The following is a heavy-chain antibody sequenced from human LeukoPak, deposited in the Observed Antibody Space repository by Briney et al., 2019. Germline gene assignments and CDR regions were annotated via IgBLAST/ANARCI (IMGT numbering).Heavy chain of an antibody. D-gene: IGHD5-12*01. J-gene: IGHJ4*02. CDR2: IYPGSSDT. CDR1: GYTFTNYW. V-gene: IGHV5-51*01. Sequence: GESLKISCKGSGYTFTNYWIGWVRQMPGKGLEWMGVIYPGSSDTRYSPSFQGQVTISADKSISTAYLQWSSLKASDTAMYYCARQSGGSGYDYSSYWGQGTLVTVSS. CDR3: ARQSGGSGYDYSSY.